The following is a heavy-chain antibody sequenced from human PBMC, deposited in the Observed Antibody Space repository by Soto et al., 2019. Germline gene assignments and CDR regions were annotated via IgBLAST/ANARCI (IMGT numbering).Heavy chain of an antibody. CDR1: GGSIDAYY. D-gene: IGHD5-18*01. J-gene: IGHJ2*01. CDR2: IYYSGST. CDR3: ARDQGSIYGFCSFDL. Sequence: QVQLQESGPGLVKPSETLSLTCTVSGGSIDAYYWSWIRQPPGKGLEWIGYIYYSGSTNYNPSLKSRVPISLDTSKNYFPLNLRSVTAADTAVYYCARDQGSIYGFCSFDLWGRGTRVTVSS. V-gene: IGHV4-59*01.